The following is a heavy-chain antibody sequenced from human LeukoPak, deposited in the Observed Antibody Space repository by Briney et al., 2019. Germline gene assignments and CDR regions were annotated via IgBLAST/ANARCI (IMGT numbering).Heavy chain of an antibody. CDR3: AREGRYYGSGRFFDY. CDR1: GFTFSDYY. V-gene: IGHV3-11*04. D-gene: IGHD3-10*01. CDR2: ISSSGSSI. Sequence: GGSLRLSCAASGFTFSDYYMSWIRQAPGKGLEWVSYISSSGSSIYYADSVKGRFTISGDNAKNSLYLQMNSLRAEDTAVYYCAREGRYYGSGRFFDYWGQGTLVTVSS. J-gene: IGHJ4*02.